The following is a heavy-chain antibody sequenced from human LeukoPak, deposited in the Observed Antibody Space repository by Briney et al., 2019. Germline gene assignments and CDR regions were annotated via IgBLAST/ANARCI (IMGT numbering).Heavy chain of an antibody. V-gene: IGHV3-23*01. CDR2: ISGSGGST. J-gene: IGHJ4*02. Sequence: GGSLRLSCAASGFTSSSYAMSWVRQAPGEGLEWVSAISGSGGSTYYADSVKGRFTISRDNSKNTLYLQMNSLRAEDTAVYYCAKDRTYDSSGYADYWGQGTLVTVSS. CDR1: GFTSSSYA. D-gene: IGHD3-22*01. CDR3: AKDRTYDSSGYADY.